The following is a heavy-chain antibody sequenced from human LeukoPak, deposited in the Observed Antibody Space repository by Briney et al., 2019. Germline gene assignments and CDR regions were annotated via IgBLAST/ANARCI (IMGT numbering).Heavy chain of an antibody. CDR3: ARPRYGSGSYGAFDI. J-gene: IGHJ3*02. CDR2: INPNSGGT. V-gene: IGHV1-2*04. Sequence: ASVKVSCKASGYTFTGYYMHWVRQAPGQGLEWMGWINPNSGGTNYAQKFQGWVTMTRDTSISTAYMELSSLRSEDTAVYYCARPRYGSGSYGAFDIWGQGTMVTVSS. CDR1: GYTFTGYY. D-gene: IGHD3-10*01.